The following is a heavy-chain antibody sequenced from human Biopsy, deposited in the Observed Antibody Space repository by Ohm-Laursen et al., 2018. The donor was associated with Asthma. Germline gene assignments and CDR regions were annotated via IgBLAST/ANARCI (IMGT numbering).Heavy chain of an antibody. CDR2: ISVYNGNT. D-gene: IGHD3-10*01. V-gene: IGHV1-18*01. Sequence: ASVKVSCKTSGYAFNSAGITWVRQAPGQGLEWMGWISVYNGNTKVAQKLQDRVTMITDTSTSTAYMELRSLRSDDTAVYFCARAVDYSHYYGIDVWGQGTTVTVS. CDR3: ARAVDYSHYYGIDV. CDR1: GYAFNSAG. J-gene: IGHJ6*02.